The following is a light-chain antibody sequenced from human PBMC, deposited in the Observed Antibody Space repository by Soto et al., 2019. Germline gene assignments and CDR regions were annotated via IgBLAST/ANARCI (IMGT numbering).Light chain of an antibody. Sequence: QSALTQPVSVSGSPGQSITISCTGTSSDVGGYNYVSWYQQHPGKAPKLMIYEVTKRPSGVSNRFSGSKSDSTASLTISGLQAEDEADYYCCLYLGGTSVFGGGTQLTVL. CDR3: CLYLGGTSV. J-gene: IGLJ7*01. V-gene: IGLV2-14*01. CDR2: EVT. CDR1: SSDVGGYNY.